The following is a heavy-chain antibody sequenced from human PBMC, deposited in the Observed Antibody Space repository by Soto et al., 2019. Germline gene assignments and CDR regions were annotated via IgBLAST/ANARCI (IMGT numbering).Heavy chain of an antibody. CDR2: ISADNGDT. J-gene: IGHJ4*02. CDR3: ARDRSYYYDSSGYPFDF. Sequence: ASVKVCGKASGYTFDIYGISWVRQVPGKGPEWMGWISADNGDTKYAQRMQGRVTMTTDTATSTAYMELRSLRSDDTAVYYCARDRSYYYDSSGYPFDFWGQGSLVTVSS. CDR1: GYTFDIYG. V-gene: IGHV1-18*01. D-gene: IGHD3-22*01.